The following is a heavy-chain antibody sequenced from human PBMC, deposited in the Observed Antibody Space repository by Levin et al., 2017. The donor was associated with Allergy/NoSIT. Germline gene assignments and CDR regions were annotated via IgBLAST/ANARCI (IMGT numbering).Heavy chain of an antibody. Sequence: GGSLRLSCAASGFTFSSYWMSWVRQAPGKGLEWVANIKHDGSEKYYVDSVKGRFTISRDNAKNSLYLQMNSLRAEDTAVYYCAREVNYYYDSSCYAVNAFDIWGQGTMVTVSS. CDR3: AREVNYYYDSSCYAVNAFDI. V-gene: IGHV3-7*01. D-gene: IGHD3-22*01. CDR2: IKHDGSEK. J-gene: IGHJ3*02. CDR1: GFTFSSYW.